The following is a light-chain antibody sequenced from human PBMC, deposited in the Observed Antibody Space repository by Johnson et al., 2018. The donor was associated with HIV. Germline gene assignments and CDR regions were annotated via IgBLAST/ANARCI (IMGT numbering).Light chain of an antibody. V-gene: IGLV1-51*02. CDR1: SSDMGNYA. J-gene: IGLJ1*01. Sequence: QSVLTQPPSVSAAPGQKVTISCSGSSSDMGNYAVSWYQQLPGTAPKLLIYENNKRPSGIPDRFSGSKSGTSDTLGITGLQTGDEADYYCGTWDSSLSAHYVFGTGTKVTVL. CDR3: GTWDSSLSAHYV. CDR2: ENN.